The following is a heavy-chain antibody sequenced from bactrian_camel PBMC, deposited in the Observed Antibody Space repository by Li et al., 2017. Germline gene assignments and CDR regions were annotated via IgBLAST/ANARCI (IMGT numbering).Heavy chain of an antibody. CDR1: GVTFTTYY. J-gene: IGHJ4*01. Sequence: QLVESGGDLVQPGGSLRLSCVASGVTFTTYYMAWVRQAPGKGLEWVSSLYSDGSNKYYSESVKGRFTISRDNAKNMVYLQMNSLKSEDTALYYCATSTSGVNYKTIANYDYWGQGTQVTV. CDR3: ATSTSGVNYKTIANYDY. D-gene: IGHD2*01. V-gene: IGHV3-2*01. CDR2: LYSDGSNK.